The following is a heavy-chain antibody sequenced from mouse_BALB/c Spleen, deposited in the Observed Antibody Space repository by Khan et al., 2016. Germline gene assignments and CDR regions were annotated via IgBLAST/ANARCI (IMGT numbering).Heavy chain of an antibody. V-gene: IGHV10S3*01. CDR1: GFTFNTNA. Sequence: EVQLVETGGGLVQPRGSLKLSCAASGFTFNTNAMNWVRQAPGKGLEWVSRISSKSNNYATYYADSVKYRFTISRDDSQSMLYLQLNHLKTEDTAMYYCVRDTPFAYWGQGTLVTVSA. CDR3: VRDTPFAY. CDR2: ISSKSNNYAT. J-gene: IGHJ3*01.